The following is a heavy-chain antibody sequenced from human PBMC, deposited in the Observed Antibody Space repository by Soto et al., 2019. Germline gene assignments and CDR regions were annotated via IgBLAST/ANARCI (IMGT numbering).Heavy chain of an antibody. J-gene: IGHJ4*02. CDR1: GFTFSSYA. V-gene: IGHV3-23*01. CDR3: AKDRSDIVVVVAATCVDY. D-gene: IGHD2-15*01. CDR2: ISGSGGST. Sequence: GGSLRLSCAASGFTFSSYAMSWVRQAPGKGLEWVSAISGSGGSTYYADSVKGRFTISRDNSKNTLYLQMNSLRAEDTAVYYCAKDRSDIVVVVAATCVDYWGQGTLVTVSS.